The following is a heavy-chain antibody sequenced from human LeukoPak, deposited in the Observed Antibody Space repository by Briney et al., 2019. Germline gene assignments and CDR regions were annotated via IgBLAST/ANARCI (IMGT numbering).Heavy chain of an antibody. CDR3: ARHRSKYDFWSGYYPPTTYYYYMDV. CDR2: IYQSGST. Sequence: SETLSLTCSVSGYSISSGYYWGWIRQPPGKGLEWIGRIYQSGSTYYDPSLKSRVTISVDTSKNQFSLKLSSVTAADTAVYYCARHRSKYDFWSGYYPPTTYYYYMDVWGKGTTVTVSS. CDR1: GYSISSGYY. J-gene: IGHJ6*03. V-gene: IGHV4-38-2*02. D-gene: IGHD3-3*01.